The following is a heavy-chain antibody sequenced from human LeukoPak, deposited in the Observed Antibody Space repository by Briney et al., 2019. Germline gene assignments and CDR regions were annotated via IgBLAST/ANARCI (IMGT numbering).Heavy chain of an antibody. CDR2: IYYSGST. CDR3: ARGRDNHDSSGFFDY. Sequence: SETLSLTCTVSGGSIRNYYWSWIRQPPGKGLERIGYIYYSGSTNYNPSLKSRVTISVDTSKNQFSLKLSSVTAADTAVYYCARGRDNHDSSGFFDYWGQGTLVTVSS. D-gene: IGHD3-22*01. CDR1: GGSIRNYY. J-gene: IGHJ4*02. V-gene: IGHV4-59*01.